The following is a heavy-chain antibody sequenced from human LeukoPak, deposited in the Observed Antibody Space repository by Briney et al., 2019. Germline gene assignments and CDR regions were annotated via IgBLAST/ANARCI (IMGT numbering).Heavy chain of an antibody. Sequence: SETLSLTCAVYDGSFSGYYWSWMRQPPGKGLEWIGEINHSGSTNYNPSLKSRVTISVDTSKNQFSLKLSSVTAADTAVYYCARAIVTGPLYYYYTDVWGKGTTVTVSS. CDR1: DGSFSGYY. J-gene: IGHJ6*03. CDR3: ARAIVTGPLYYYYTDV. D-gene: IGHD1-20*01. CDR2: INHSGST. V-gene: IGHV4-34*01.